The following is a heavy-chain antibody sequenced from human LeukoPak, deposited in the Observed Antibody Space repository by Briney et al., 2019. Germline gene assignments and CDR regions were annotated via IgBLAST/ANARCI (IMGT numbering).Heavy chain of an antibody. J-gene: IGHJ3*02. CDR3: ARDRGEDYYGSGNYLRAFDI. V-gene: IGHV3-21*01. D-gene: IGHD3-10*01. CDR1: GFMFKSYS. CDR2: ISSSSSYI. Sequence: GGSLRLSCAASGFMFKSYSMNWVRQAPGKGLEWVSSISSSSSYIFYADSVKGRFTISRDNAKKSLSLQMNSLRAEDTAVYYCARDRGEDYYGSGNYLRAFDIWGQGTMVTVSS.